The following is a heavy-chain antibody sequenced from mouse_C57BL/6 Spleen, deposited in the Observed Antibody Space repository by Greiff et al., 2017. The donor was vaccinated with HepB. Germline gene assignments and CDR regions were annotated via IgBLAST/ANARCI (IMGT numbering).Heavy chain of an antibody. CDR2: IDPETGGT. CDR1: GYTFTDYE. J-gene: IGHJ3*01. Sequence: QVQLKQSGAELVRPGASVMLSCKASGYTFTDYEMHWVKQTPVHGLEWIGAIDPETGGTAYNQKFKGKAILTADKSSSTAYMELRSLTSEDSAVYYCTRWDLLRAYWGQGTLVTVSA. D-gene: IGHD2-1*01. CDR3: TRWDLLRAY. V-gene: IGHV1-15*01.